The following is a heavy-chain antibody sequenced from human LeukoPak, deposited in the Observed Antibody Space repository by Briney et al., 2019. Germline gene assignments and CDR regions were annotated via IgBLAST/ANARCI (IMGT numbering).Heavy chain of an antibody. D-gene: IGHD3-3*01. J-gene: IGHJ4*02. CDR3: AREGVTIFPYYFDY. CDR1: GFTFSSYG. Sequence: GGSLRLSCAASGFTFSSYGMHWVRQAPGKGLEWVAVISYDGSNKYYADSVKGRFTISRDNSKNTLCLQMNSLRAEDTAVYYCAREGVTIFPYYFDYWGQGTLVTVSS. V-gene: IGHV3-30*03. CDR2: ISYDGSNK.